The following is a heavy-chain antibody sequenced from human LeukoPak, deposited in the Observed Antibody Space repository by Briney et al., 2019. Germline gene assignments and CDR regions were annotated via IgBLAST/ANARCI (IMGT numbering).Heavy chain of an antibody. J-gene: IGHJ4*02. V-gene: IGHV4-59*01. CDR1: GGPISSYY. Sequence: PSETLSLTCTVSGGPISSYYWSWIRQPPGKGLEWIGYIYYSGSTNYNPSLKSRVTISVDTSKNQFSLKLSSVTAADTAVYYCARMYYYDSSGYYYNPVYYFDYWGQGTLVTVSS. CDR2: IYYSGST. D-gene: IGHD3-22*01. CDR3: ARMYYYDSSGYYYNPVYYFDY.